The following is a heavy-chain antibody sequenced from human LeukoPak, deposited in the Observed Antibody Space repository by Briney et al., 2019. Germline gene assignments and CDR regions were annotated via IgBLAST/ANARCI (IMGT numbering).Heavy chain of an antibody. V-gene: IGHV1-69*04. D-gene: IGHD3-22*01. Sequence: SVKVSCKASGGTFSSYAISWVRQAPGQGLEWMGRIIPIFGIANYAQKFQGRVTITADKSTSTAYMELSSLRSEDAAVYYCARAPLNYYDSSGYYDNWFDPWGQGTLVTVSS. CDR3: ARAPLNYYDSSGYYDNWFDP. CDR2: IIPIFGIA. J-gene: IGHJ5*02. CDR1: GGTFSSYA.